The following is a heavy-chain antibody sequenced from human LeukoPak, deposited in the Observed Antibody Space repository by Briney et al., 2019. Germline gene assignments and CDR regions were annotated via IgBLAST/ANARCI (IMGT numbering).Heavy chain of an antibody. CDR2: IRTSGTNT. CDR1: GFTFSSFS. J-gene: IGHJ4*02. V-gene: IGHV3-48*04. CDR3: ARDGGGWSDY. D-gene: IGHD6-19*01. Sequence: GGSLRLSCAASGFTFSSFSMNWVRQAPGKGLEWVSYIRTSGTNTDYTGSVKGRFTISRDNAKNSLYLQMNSLRAEDTAVYYCARDGGGWSDYWGQGTLVTVSS.